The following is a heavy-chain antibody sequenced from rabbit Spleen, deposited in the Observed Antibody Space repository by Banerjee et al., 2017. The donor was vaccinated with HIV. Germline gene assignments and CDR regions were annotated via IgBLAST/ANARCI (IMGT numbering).Heavy chain of an antibody. CDR1: GFSFSSAYY. Sequence: QSLEESGGDLVRPGASLTLTCTASGFSFSSAYYMSWVRQAPGKGLEWIACIYAGSSGTTYYAGWAKARSPIPKPSSTPVTLQMTVLTPADPAPNFFAEVPSNNFVDYWGPSTFNLWAQAPSSPS. CDR3: AEVPSNNFVDYWGPSTFNL. CDR2: IYAGSSGTT. V-gene: IGHV1S40*01. D-gene: IGHD2-1*01. J-gene: IGHJ4*01.